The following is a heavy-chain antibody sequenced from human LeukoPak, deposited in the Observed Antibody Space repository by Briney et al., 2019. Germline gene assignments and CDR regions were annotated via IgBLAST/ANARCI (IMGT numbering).Heavy chain of an antibody. V-gene: IGHV3-21*01. CDR2: ISSSSSYI. J-gene: IGHJ3*02. CDR3: ARDRSPSDTAMDAFDI. CDR1: RFTFSSYS. Sequence: GGSLRLSCAASRFTFSSYSMNWVRQAPGKGLEWASSISSSSSYIYYADSVKGRFTVSRDNAKNSLYLQMNSLRAEDTAVYYCARDRSPSDTAMDAFDIWGQGTMVTVSS. D-gene: IGHD5-18*01.